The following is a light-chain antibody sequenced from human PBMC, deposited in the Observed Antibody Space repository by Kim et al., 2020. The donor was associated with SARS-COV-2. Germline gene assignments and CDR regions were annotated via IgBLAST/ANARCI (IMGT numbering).Light chain of an antibody. J-gene: IGLJ3*02. CDR1: SIGSKT. Sequence: APGKTARISCGGNSIGSKTVHWYQQKPGQAPVVVIYHDTDRPSGIPERFSGSNSGNTATLIISRVEVGDEADYCCQVWDSATDHPVFGGGTQLTVL. V-gene: IGLV3-21*01. CDR3: QVWDSATDHPV. CDR2: HDT.